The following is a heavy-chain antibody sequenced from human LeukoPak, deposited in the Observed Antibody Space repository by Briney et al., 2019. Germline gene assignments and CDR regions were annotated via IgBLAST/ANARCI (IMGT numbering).Heavy chain of an antibody. D-gene: IGHD1-1*01. CDR1: GGSISSYY. CDR3: ARDENGSEAFDI. CDR2: IYYSGST. Sequence: PLETLSLTCTVSGGSISSYYWSWIRQPPGKGLEWIGYIYYSGSTNYNPSLKSRVTISVDTSKNQFSLKLSSVTAADTAVYYCARDENGSEAFDIWGQGTMVTVSS. V-gene: IGHV4-59*01. J-gene: IGHJ3*02.